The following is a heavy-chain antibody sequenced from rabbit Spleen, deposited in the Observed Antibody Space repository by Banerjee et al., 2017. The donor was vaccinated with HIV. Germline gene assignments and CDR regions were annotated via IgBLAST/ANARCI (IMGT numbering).Heavy chain of an antibody. J-gene: IGHJ4*01. D-gene: IGHD7-1*01. CDR1: GFSFSSYYY. CDR3: VREAGYAGYGDGNL. V-gene: IGHV1S40*01. CDR2: IYAGSSGSA. Sequence: QSLEESGGRLVKPDETLTLTCTVSGFSFSSYYYMCWVRQAPGKGLEWIACIYAGSSGSAYYASWAKGRFTISETSSTTVTLQMTSLTVADTATYFCVREAGYAGYGDGNLWGPGTLVTVS.